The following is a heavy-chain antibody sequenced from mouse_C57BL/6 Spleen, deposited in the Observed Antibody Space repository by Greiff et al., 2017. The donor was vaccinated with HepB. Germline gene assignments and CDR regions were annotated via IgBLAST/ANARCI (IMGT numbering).Heavy chain of an antibody. D-gene: IGHD2-4*01. CDR2: ISSGSSTI. CDR1: GFTFSDYG. V-gene: IGHV5-17*01. J-gene: IGHJ4*01. Sequence: EVMLVESGGGLVKPGGSLKLSCAASGFTFSDYGMHWVRQAPEKGLEWVAYISSGSSTIYYADTVKGRFTISRDNAKNTLSLQMTSLRSEDTAMYYCARRPLSYYDYDEAMDYWGQGTSVTVSS. CDR3: ARRPLSYYDYDEAMDY.